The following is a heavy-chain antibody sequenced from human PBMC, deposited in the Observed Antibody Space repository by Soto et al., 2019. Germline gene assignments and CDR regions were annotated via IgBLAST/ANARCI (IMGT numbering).Heavy chain of an antibody. J-gene: IGHJ5*02. D-gene: IGHD1-26*01. V-gene: IGHV4-34*01. CDR2: INHSGST. Sequence: QVQLQQWGAGLLKPSETLSLTCAVYGGSFSGYYWSWIRQPPGKGLEWIGEINHSGSTNYNPSLKSRVTISVDTSKNQFSLKLSSVTAADTAVYYCARRYLKNWFDPWGQVTLVTVSS. CDR1: GGSFSGYY. CDR3: ARRYLKNWFDP.